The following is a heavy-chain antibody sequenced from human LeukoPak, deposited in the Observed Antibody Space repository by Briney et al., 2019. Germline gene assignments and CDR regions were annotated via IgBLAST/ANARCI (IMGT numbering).Heavy chain of an antibody. CDR3: AREDVVLVDAVRYYYYGMDV. D-gene: IGHD1-26*01. J-gene: IGHJ6*02. CDR2: INPSGGST. V-gene: IGHV1-46*01. CDR1: GYNFISYY. Sequence: ASVKVSCKASGYNFISYYMHWVRQAPGQGLEWMGIINPSGGSTRYAQKLQDSVPLTRDTSTSTVYIELSSLTSEDTAVYYCAREDVVLVDAVRYYYYGMDVWGQGTTVTVSS.